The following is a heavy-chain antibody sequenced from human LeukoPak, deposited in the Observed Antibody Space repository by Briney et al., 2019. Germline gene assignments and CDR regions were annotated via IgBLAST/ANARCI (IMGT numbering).Heavy chain of an antibody. D-gene: IGHD6-19*01. CDR3: AKEGIAVAGTTDY. Sequence: SGGSLSLSCAASGFTFSSYAMSWVRQAPGKGLEWVSGISGSSGSTYYADSVKGRFTISRDNSNNTLYLQMNSLRAEDTAVYYCAKEGIAVAGTTDYWGQGTLVTVSS. V-gene: IGHV3-23*01. J-gene: IGHJ4*02. CDR1: GFTFSSYA. CDR2: ISGSSGST.